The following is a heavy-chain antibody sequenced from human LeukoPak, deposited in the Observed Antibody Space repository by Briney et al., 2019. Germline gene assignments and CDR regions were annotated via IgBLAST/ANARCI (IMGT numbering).Heavy chain of an antibody. CDR1: GLTFSNYG. J-gene: IGHJ4*02. CDR3: AKEGTAQISTWYDN. CDR2: ISYEGRTV. D-gene: IGHD2-2*01. V-gene: IGHV3-30*18. Sequence: GGSLRLSCAGAGLTFSNYGMHWVRQAPGKGLEWVAVISYEGRTVYYGDSVKGRFTISRDNSRNTLFLQMNSLSPDDTAVYYCAKEGTAQISTWYDNWGQGTLVTVSS.